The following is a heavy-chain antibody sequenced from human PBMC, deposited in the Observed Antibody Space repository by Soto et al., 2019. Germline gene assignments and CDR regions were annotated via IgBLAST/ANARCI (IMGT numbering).Heavy chain of an antibody. Sequence: GGSLRLSCAASGFIVSNNYMSWVRQAPGKGLEWVSVIYSGGRTYYVDSVKGRFTISRDNSKNTLYLQMNSLRAEDTAVYYCARGLTTVTTVRYFDYWGQGALVTVSS. CDR2: IYSGGRT. CDR3: ARGLTTVTTVRYFDY. V-gene: IGHV3-66*01. D-gene: IGHD4-17*01. CDR1: GFIVSNNY. J-gene: IGHJ4*02.